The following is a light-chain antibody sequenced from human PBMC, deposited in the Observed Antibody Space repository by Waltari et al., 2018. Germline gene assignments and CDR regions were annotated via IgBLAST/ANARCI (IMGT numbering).Light chain of an antibody. Sequence: DIVMTQSPESLAVSLGERATINCRSSQSILYNSNDKNYVAWYQQKPGQPPKLLIYWASTRYAGVPERFSGSGSGTDVSLTISSLQPEDVAVYDCQRYYSRRTFGRGTRVEIK. CDR3: QRYYSRRT. CDR2: WAS. V-gene: IGKV4-1*01. CDR1: QSILYNSNDKNY. J-gene: IGKJ1*01.